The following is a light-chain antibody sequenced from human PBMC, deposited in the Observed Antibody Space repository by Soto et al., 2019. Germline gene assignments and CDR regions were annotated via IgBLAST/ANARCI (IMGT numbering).Light chain of an antibody. CDR2: AAS. CDR1: QSISTY. J-gene: IGKJ1*01. CDR3: QHYNSYSEA. V-gene: IGKV1-5*01. Sequence: DIQMTQSPSSLSASVGDRVTITCRASQSISTYLNWYQQNPGRAPQLLIYAASTLQSGVPSRFSGSGSGTEFTLTISSLQPDDFATYYCQHYNSYSEAFGQGTKVDIK.